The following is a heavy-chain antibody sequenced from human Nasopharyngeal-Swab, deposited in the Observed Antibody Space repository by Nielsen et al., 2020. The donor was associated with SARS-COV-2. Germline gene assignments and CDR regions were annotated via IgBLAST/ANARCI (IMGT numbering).Heavy chain of an antibody. J-gene: IGHJ4*02. CDR1: GFNFDDYA. Sequence: SLKISCAASGFNFDDYAMHWVRQVPGKGLEWVSGISWNSDTIGYADSVKGRFTISRDNAKNSLYLQMNSVRAEDTALYYCAKDRSVIGAMGGPLDHWGQGTLVTVSS. V-gene: IGHV3-9*01. D-gene: IGHD5-18*01. CDR2: ISWNSDTI. CDR3: AKDRSVIGAMGGPLDH.